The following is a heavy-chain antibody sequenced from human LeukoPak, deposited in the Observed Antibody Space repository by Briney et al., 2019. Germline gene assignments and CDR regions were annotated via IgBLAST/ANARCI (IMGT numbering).Heavy chain of an antibody. CDR3: ARERGSGWYDMAFDY. D-gene: IGHD6-19*01. CDR1: GGSFSGYY. J-gene: IGHJ4*02. CDR2: IHASGNT. V-gene: IGHV4-4*07. Sequence: SETLSLTCAVYGGSFSGYYWSWIRQPAGKGLEWIGRIHASGNTNYNPSLKTRVTMSVDTSKNQFSVKVTSVTAADTAVYFCARERGSGWYDMAFDYWGQGALVTVSS.